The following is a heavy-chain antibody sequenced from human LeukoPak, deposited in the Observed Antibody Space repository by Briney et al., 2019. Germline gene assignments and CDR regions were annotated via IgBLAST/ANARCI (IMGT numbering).Heavy chain of an antibody. V-gene: IGHV3-53*01. CDR2: IYSGGST. CDR3: ARDSSGSFDY. Sequence: PGGSLRLSCAASGFTVSSNYMSWVRQAPGKGLEWVSVIYSGGSTCYADSVKGRFTISRDNSKNTLYLQMNSLRAEDTAVYYCARDSSGSFDYWGQGTLVTVSS. J-gene: IGHJ4*02. D-gene: IGHD3-22*01. CDR1: GFTVSSNY.